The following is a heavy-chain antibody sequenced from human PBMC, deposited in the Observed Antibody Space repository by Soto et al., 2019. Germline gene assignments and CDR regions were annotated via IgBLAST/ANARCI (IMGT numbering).Heavy chain of an antibody. V-gene: IGHV4-59*08. D-gene: IGHD7-27*01. J-gene: IGHJ4*02. CDR1: GASITTYY. CDR2: IYYSGHI. CDR3: ARHGATNWGGFFVS. Sequence: QVQLQESGPGLVKPSETLSLTSNVSGASITTYYWSWIRQPPGKGLEWIGYIYYSGHINYNPSLKSRVTISVDTSKNQFSLKLSSVTAADTAVYYCARHGATNWGGFFVSWGLGTLVSVSS.